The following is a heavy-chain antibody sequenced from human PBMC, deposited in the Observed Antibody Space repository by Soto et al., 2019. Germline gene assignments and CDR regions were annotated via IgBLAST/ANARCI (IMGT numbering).Heavy chain of an antibody. CDR3: ARDRTDYYDSSGLDY. V-gene: IGHV4-59*01. J-gene: IGHJ4*02. D-gene: IGHD3-22*01. Sequence: PSETLSLTCTVSGGSISSYYWSWIRQPPGKGLEWIGYVYYSGSTNYNPSLKSRVTISVDTSKNQFSLKLSSVTAADTAVYYCARDRTDYYDSSGLDYWGQGTLVTVSS. CDR1: GGSISSYY. CDR2: VYYSGST.